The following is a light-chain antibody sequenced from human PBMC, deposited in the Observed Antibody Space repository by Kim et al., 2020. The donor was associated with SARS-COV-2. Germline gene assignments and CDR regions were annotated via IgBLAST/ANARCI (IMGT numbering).Light chain of an antibody. V-gene: IGLV2-14*03. J-gene: IGLJ1*01. CDR2: DVR. CDR3: SSHTTSSTYV. Sequence: QSFTTSCTGTSSAVGYSNSVSWYQQHPGNAPILIIYDVRARASGVSNRFSGSQSRNTASLTISGLRAEDEADYYCSSHTTSSTYVFGSGTKVTVL. CDR1: SSAVGYSNS.